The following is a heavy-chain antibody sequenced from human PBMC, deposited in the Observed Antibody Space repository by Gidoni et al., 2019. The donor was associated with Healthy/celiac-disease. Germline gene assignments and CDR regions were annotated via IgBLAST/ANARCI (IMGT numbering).Heavy chain of an antibody. CDR1: GGSFSGYY. CDR2: INHSGST. J-gene: IGHJ5*02. D-gene: IGHD3-10*01. Sequence: QVQLQQWGAGLLKPSETLSLTCAVYGGSFSGYYWSWIRQPPGKGLEWIGEINHSGSTNYNPSLKSRVTISVDTSKNQFSLKLSSVTAADTAVYYCARSPRITMVRGVIIWGAGWFDPWGQGTLVTVSS. V-gene: IGHV4-34*01. CDR3: ARSPRITMVRGVIIWGAGWFDP.